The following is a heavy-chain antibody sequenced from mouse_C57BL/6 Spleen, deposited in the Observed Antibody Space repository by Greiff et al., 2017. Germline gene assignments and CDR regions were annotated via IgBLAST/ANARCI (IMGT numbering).Heavy chain of an antibody. Sequence: EVQLVESGPVLVKPGASVKMSCKASGYTFTDYYMNWVKQSHGKSLEWIGVINPYNGGTSYNQKFKGKATLTVDKSSSTAYMELNSLTSEDSAVYYCARETTAYAMDYWGQGTSVTVSS. D-gene: IGHD1-2*01. CDR3: ARETTAYAMDY. J-gene: IGHJ4*01. CDR2: INPYNGGT. V-gene: IGHV1-19*01. CDR1: GYTFTDYY.